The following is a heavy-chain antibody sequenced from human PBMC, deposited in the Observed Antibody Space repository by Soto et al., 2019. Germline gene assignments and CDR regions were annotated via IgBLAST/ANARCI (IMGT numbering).Heavy chain of an antibody. J-gene: IGHJ5*02. CDR3: APYVVVTAMGISWFDP. CDR1: GGSISSGDYY. CDR2: IHYSGIT. D-gene: IGHD2-21*02. V-gene: IGHV4-30-4*01. Sequence: QGQLQESGPGLVKPSQTLSLTCTGSGGSISSGDYYWIWIRQSPGKVLEWIGYIHYSGITFYNPSLKSRVTTSVGTSKNQFSLKLTTVTAADTAVYYRAPYVVVTAMGISWFDPWGQGTLVTVSS.